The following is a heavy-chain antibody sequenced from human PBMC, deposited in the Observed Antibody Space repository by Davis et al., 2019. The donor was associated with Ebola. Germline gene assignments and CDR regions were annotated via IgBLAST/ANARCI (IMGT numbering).Heavy chain of an antibody. J-gene: IGHJ6*02. CDR3: ARHLEPTTIILGGMDV. Sequence: PGGSLRLSCAVSGFTVTSNYMSWVRQAPGKGLEWVSVVYSGGITYYADSVKGRFSISRDYSKNTLYLQLSSLRAEDTAVYYCARHLEPTTIILGGMDVWGQGTTVTVSS. V-gene: IGHV3-53*01. CDR1: GFTVTSNY. CDR2: VYSGGIT. D-gene: IGHD4-11*01.